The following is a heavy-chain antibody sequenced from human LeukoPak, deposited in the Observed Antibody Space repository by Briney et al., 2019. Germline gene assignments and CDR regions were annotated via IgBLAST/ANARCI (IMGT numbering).Heavy chain of an antibody. Sequence: PGGSLRLSCAASGFTFSSYSMNWVRQAPGKGLEWVSYISSSSSTIYYADSVKGRFTISRDNAKNSLYLQMNSLRAEDTAVYYCARDHLLVSGWLLPVYFDYWGQGTLVTVSS. CDR2: ISSSSSTI. J-gene: IGHJ4*02. V-gene: IGHV3-48*01. CDR3: ARDHLLVSGWLLPVYFDY. CDR1: GFTFSSYS. D-gene: IGHD6-19*01.